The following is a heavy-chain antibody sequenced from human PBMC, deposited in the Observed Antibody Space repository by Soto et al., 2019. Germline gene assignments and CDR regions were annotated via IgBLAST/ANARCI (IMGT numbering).Heavy chain of an antibody. CDR1: GYTFSNFW. CDR2: IYPGDYET. CDR3: ARSPRSSPYFDY. Sequence: HGESLKISCQCSGYTFSNFWIAWVRQLPGKGPEWMGIIYPGDYETRYSPSFHGKVTISADRSIGTAYLQWSSLEASDSAFYFCARSPRSSPYFDYWGQGALVTVSS. D-gene: IGHD6-13*01. J-gene: IGHJ4*02. V-gene: IGHV5-51*01.